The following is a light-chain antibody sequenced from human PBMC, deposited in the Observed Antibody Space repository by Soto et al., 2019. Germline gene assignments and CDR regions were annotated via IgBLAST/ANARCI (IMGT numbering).Light chain of an antibody. CDR1: SSDVGGYNY. Sequence: QSALTQPPSASGSPGQSVTISCTGSSSDVGGYNYVSWYQQHPGKAPKLMIYDVSKRPSGVPDRFSGSKSGNTASLTVSGLQAEDEADYNCSSYAGSNIVVFGGGTKVTV. CDR2: DVS. V-gene: IGLV2-8*01. CDR3: SSYAGSNIVV. J-gene: IGLJ2*01.